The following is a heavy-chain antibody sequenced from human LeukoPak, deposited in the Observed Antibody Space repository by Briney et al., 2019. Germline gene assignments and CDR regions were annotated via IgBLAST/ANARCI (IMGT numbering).Heavy chain of an antibody. D-gene: IGHD3-3*01. CDR2: ISSSSSYI. Sequence: GGSLRLSCAASGFTFSSYSMNWVRQAPGKGLEWVSSISSSSSYIYYEDSVKGRLTISRDNAKNSLYLQMNSLRAEDTAVYYCARDLRYYENYWGQGTLVTVSS. CDR1: GFTFSSYS. CDR3: ARDLRYYENY. J-gene: IGHJ4*02. V-gene: IGHV3-21*01.